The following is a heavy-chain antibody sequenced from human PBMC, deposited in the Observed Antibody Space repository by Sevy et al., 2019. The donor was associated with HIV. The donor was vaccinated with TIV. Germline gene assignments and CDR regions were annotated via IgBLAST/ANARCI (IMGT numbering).Heavy chain of an antibody. CDR1: GFTFSDYY. V-gene: IGHV3-11*01. Sequence: GGSLRLSCAASGFTFSDYYMSWIRQAPGKGLEWVSYISSSDSTIYYADSVKGRFTISRDNAKNSLYRQMNSLRAEDTAVYYCARDGDIVVVPAAIEYFQHWGQGTLVTVSS. CDR3: ARDGDIVVVPAAIEYFQH. D-gene: IGHD2-2*01. CDR2: ISSSDSTI. J-gene: IGHJ1*01.